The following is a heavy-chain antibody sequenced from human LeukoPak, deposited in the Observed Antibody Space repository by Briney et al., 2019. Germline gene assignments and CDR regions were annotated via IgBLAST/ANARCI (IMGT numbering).Heavy chain of an antibody. D-gene: IGHD3-10*01. CDR2: IDHSGST. CDR1: GGSFSGYY. J-gene: IGHJ5*02. CDR3: AGHRSHMVLFDP. Sequence: SETLSLTCAVYGGSFSGYYWSWIRQPPGKGLEWIGEIDHSGSTNYNPSLKSRVTISVDTSKNQFSLKLSSVTAADTAVYYCAGHRSHMVLFDPWGQGTLVTVSS. V-gene: IGHV4-34*01.